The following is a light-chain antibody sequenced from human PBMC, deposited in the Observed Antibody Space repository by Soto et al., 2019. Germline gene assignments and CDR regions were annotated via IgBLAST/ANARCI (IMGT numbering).Light chain of an antibody. CDR2: DVS. V-gene: IGLV2-14*01. J-gene: IGLJ1*01. CDR1: SSDIGAYNY. Sequence: QSVLTQPASVSGSPGQSIAISCTGTSSDIGAYNYVSWYQQYPGKAPKLMIYDVSNRPSGVSDLFSGSKSGNTASLTISGLKAEDEAEYYCSSFTSGSTYVYGTGTKLTVL. CDR3: SSFTSGSTYV.